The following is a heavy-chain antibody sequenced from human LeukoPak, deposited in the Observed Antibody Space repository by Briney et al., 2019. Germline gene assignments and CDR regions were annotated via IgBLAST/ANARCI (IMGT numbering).Heavy chain of an antibody. CDR3: AKDQGRFGSYAAILDY. V-gene: IGHV3-33*06. Sequence: GRSLTLSCAPSGFTFSTYGMHWVRQAPGKGLEWVAVIWYDGRNKYYADSVKGRVTISRDNSKNTLYLQMNSLRAEDTAVYYRAKDQGRFGSYAAILDYWGQGTLVTVSS. CDR2: IWYDGRNK. CDR1: GFTFSTYG. D-gene: IGHD1-26*01. J-gene: IGHJ4*02.